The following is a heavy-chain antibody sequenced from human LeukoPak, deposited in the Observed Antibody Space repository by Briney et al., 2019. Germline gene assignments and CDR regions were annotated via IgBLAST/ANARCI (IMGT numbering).Heavy chain of an antibody. CDR1: GFTLRTYA. J-gene: IGHJ4*02. Sequence: GGSLRLSCAASGFTLRTYAMSWVRQAPGRGLEWVSAVSGSGDTTYYTDSVKGRFTISRDSSKNTVFLQMNSLRAEDTAVYYCARGDFDYWGQGTLVTVSS. CDR3: ARGDFDY. CDR2: VSGSGDTT. V-gene: IGHV3-23*01.